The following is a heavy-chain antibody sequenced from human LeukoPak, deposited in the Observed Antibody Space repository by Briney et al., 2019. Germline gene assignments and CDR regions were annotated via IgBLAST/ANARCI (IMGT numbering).Heavy chain of an antibody. D-gene: IGHD2-15*01. CDR3: AKGTNPNIVVVVDVQFDYGMDV. Sequence: GRSLRLSCAASGFTFDDYALHWVRQAPGKGLEWVSAISWNGDNIGYAGSVKGRFTVSRDNAKNSLYLQMNSLRAEDTALYYCAKGTNPNIVVVVDVQFDYGMDVWGQGTTVTVSS. CDR2: ISWNGDNI. J-gene: IGHJ6*02. CDR1: GFTFDDYA. V-gene: IGHV3-9*01.